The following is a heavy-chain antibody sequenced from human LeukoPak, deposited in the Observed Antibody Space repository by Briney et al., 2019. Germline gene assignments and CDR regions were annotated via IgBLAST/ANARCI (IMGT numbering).Heavy chain of an antibody. Sequence: GGSLTLSCAASGFTFSNAWMSWVRQAPGKGLEWVGRIKSKTDGGTTDYAAPVKGRFTISRDDSKNTLYLQMNSLKTEDTAVYYCTKVDGDYYYMDVWGKGTTVTISS. J-gene: IGHJ6*03. CDR3: TKVDGDYYYMDV. CDR1: GFTFSNAW. D-gene: IGHD4-17*01. V-gene: IGHV3-15*01. CDR2: IKSKTDGGTT.